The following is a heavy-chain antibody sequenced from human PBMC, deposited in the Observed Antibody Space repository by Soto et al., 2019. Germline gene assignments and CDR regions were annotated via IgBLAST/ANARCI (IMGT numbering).Heavy chain of an antibody. J-gene: IGHJ3*02. Sequence: GGSLRPSCAASGFTFSSSSMNWVRQPPGKGLEWVSFISSSSGTIYYADSVKGRFTISRDNTNNSPYLHMNSLRAEDTAVYHFAGDPGRSDALDIWGQGTMVTVSS. CDR1: GFTFSSSS. CDR3: AGDPGRSDALDI. V-gene: IGHV3-48*01. CDR2: ISSSSGTI.